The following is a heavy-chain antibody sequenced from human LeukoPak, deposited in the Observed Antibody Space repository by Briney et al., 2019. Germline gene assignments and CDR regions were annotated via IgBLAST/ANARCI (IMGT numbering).Heavy chain of an antibody. D-gene: IGHD3-10*01. Sequence: PGGSLRLSCAASGFTFSSYSMNWVRQAPGKGLEWVSSISSSSSYIYYADSVKGRFTISRDNAKNSLYLRMNSLRAEDTAVYYCARGFQYYYGSGSYWGQGTLVTVSA. J-gene: IGHJ4*02. CDR1: GFTFSSYS. CDR2: ISSSSSYI. V-gene: IGHV3-21*01. CDR3: ARGFQYYYGSGSY.